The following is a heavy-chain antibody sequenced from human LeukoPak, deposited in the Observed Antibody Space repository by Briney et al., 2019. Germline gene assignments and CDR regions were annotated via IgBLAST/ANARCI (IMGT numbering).Heavy chain of an antibody. J-gene: IGHJ6*02. CDR1: GGSFSGYY. V-gene: IGHV4-34*01. Sequence: SETLSLTCAVYGGSFSGYYWSWIRQPPGKGLEWIGEINHSGSTNYNPSLKSRVTISVDTSKNQFSLKLSSATAADTAVYYCARGQAARPYYYYYGMDVWGQGTTVTVSS. CDR2: INHSGST. CDR3: ARGQAARPYYYYYGMDV. D-gene: IGHD6-6*01.